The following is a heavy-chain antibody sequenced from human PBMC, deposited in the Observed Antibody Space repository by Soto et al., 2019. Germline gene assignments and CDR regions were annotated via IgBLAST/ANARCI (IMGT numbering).Heavy chain of an antibody. CDR2: INHDGTAK. CDR3: ASDYGL. V-gene: IGHV3-7*04. D-gene: IGHD4-17*01. J-gene: IGHJ4*02. CDR1: GFTFGTHW. Sequence: GGSLRLSCAVSGFTFGTHWMSWVRQAPGKGPEWVANINHDGTAKSYVDSVKGRFTISRDNAKNSLWLQMDSLRVDDTAVYYCASDYGLGGQGSLVTVSS.